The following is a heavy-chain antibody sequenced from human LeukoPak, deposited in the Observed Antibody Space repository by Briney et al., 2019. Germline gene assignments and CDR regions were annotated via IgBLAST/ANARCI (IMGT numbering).Heavy chain of an antibody. D-gene: IGHD3-22*01. V-gene: IGHV4-61*02. J-gene: IGHJ4*02. Sequence: SETLSLTCTVSGGSISSGSYYWSWIRQPAGKGLEWIGRIYTSGSTNYNPSLKSRVTISVDTSKNQFSLKLSSVTAADTAVYYCARAGPNYYDSSGFDYWGQGTLVTVSS. CDR1: GGSISSGSYY. CDR3: ARAGPNYYDSSGFDY. CDR2: IYTSGST.